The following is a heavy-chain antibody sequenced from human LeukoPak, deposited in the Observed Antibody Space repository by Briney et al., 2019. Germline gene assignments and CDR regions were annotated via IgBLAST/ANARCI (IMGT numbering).Heavy chain of an antibody. Sequence: VASAKVSCKTSGYTFTSYDINWVRQATGQGLEWMGWMNPNSGNTGYAQKFQGRVTITRNTSISTAYMELSSLRSDDTAVYYCARFGLGKHIEVAGIPFDIWGQGTMVTVSS. CDR3: ARFGLGKHIEVAGIPFDI. D-gene: IGHD6-19*01. V-gene: IGHV1-8*03. CDR1: GYTFTSYD. CDR2: MNPNSGNT. J-gene: IGHJ3*02.